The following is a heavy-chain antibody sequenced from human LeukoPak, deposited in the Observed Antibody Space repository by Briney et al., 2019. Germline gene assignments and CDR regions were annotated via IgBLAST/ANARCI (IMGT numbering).Heavy chain of an antibody. CDR2: IYDTVNT. Sequence: SETLSLTCTVSGGSISSHYWSWVRQPPGKGLEGIGYIYDTVNTKDNPSRTSRLTLSADTSKNQFSLRLGSVTAADTAVYYCATIKRGYPYGYFVFWGQGILVTVSS. CDR3: ATIKRGYPYGYFVF. D-gene: IGHD5-18*01. CDR1: GGSISSHY. J-gene: IGHJ4*02. V-gene: IGHV4-59*11.